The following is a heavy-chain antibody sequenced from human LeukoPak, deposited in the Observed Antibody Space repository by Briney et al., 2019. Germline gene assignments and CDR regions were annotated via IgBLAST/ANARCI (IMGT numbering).Heavy chain of an antibody. V-gene: IGHV3-23*01. CDR2: ISGSGGST. CDR1: GFTFSSYA. D-gene: IGHD3-9*01. J-gene: IGHJ4*02. CDR3: AKVGDYDILTGYGGLDY. Sequence: PGGSLRLSCAASGFTFSSYAMSWVRQAPGKGLEWVSAISGSGGSTYYADSVKGRFTISRDNSKNTLYLQMNRLRAEDTAVYYCAKVGDYDILTGYGGLDYWGQGTLVTVSS.